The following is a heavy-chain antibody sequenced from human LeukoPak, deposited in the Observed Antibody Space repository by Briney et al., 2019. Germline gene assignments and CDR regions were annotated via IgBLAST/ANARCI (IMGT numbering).Heavy chain of an antibody. CDR3: ARWEGGSYYDFDY. CDR2: INHSGST. V-gene: IGHV4-34*01. D-gene: IGHD1-26*01. Sequence: SETLSLTCTVSGGSISSFYWSWIRQPPGKGLEWIGEINHSGSTNYNPSLKSRVTISVDTSKNQFSLKLSSVTAADTAVYYCARWEGGSYYDFDYWGQGTLVTVSS. J-gene: IGHJ4*02. CDR1: GGSISSFY.